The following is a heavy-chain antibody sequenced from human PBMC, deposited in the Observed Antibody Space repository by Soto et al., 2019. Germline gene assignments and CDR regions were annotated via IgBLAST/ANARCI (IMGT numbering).Heavy chain of an antibody. CDR2: FFYSGST. CDR1: GGSFSSYY. J-gene: IGHJ4*02. Sequence: SETLSLTCTVSGGSFSSYYWSWIRQPPGKGLEWIGYFFYSGSTNYNPSLKSRVTISVDTSKNQFSLRLSSVTAADTAVYYCARYETLYGDYANWGQGTLVIVS. CDR3: ARYETLYGDYAN. D-gene: IGHD4-17*01. V-gene: IGHV4-59*08.